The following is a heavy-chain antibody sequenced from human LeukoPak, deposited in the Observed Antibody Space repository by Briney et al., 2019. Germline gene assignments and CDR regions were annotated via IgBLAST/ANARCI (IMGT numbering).Heavy chain of an antibody. J-gene: IGHJ6*03. CDR3: ARAGIVATIYDYYYYYMDV. CDR1: VGSISSYY. Sequence: SETLSLTCIVSVGSISSYYWSWIRQPAGKGLEWIGRIYTSGSTNYNPSLKSRVTISVDTSKNQFSLKLSSVTAADTAVYYCARAGIVATIYDYYYYYMDVWGKGTTVTISS. D-gene: IGHD5-12*01. CDR2: IYTSGST. V-gene: IGHV4-4*07.